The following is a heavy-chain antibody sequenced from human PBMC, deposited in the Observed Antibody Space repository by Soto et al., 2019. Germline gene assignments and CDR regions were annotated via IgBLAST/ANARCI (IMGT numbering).Heavy chain of an antibody. V-gene: IGHV3-33*01. J-gene: IGHJ4*02. CDR2: IWYDGSNR. Sequence: GGSLRLSCAASGFTISTHGMHWVRQAPGKGLEWVANIWYDGSNRFYADSVKGRFTISKDNSKNTLYLQMSSLRAEDTAVYYCAAATTWNFHFHYWGQGTQVTVSS. CDR1: GFTISTHG. D-gene: IGHD1-7*01. CDR3: AAATTWNFHFHY.